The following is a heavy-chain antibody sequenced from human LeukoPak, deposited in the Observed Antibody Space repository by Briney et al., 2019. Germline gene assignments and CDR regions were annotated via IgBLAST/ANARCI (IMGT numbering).Heavy chain of an antibody. V-gene: IGHV3-11*04. D-gene: IGHD1-26*01. J-gene: IGHJ4*02. CDR2: ISSSGSTI. CDR1: GFTFSDYY. CDR3: ARDGNSIVGATTRNY. Sequence: GGSLRLSCAASGFTFSDYYMSWIRQAPGKGLEWVSYISSSGSTIYYADSVKGRFTISRDNAKNSLYPQMNSLRAEDTAVYYCARDGNSIVGATTRNYWGQGTLVTVSS.